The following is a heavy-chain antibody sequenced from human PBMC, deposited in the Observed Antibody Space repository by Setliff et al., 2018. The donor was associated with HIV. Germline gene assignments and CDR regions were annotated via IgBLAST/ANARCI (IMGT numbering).Heavy chain of an antibody. J-gene: IGHJ4*02. D-gene: IGHD1-20*01. CDR2: INHSGST. V-gene: IGHV4-34*01. Sequence: PSETLSLTCAVYGESFSGYFWSWIRQPPGKGLEWIGEINHSGSTNYNPSLKSRVSISVATSKSQFSLKLSSVTAADTAVYYCATGITMAPDYWGQGSLVTVSS. CDR3: ATGITMAPDY. CDR1: GESFSGYF.